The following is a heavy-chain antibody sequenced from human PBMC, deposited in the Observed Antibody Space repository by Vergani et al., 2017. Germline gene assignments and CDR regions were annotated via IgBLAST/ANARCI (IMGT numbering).Heavy chain of an antibody. V-gene: IGHV1-69*06. Sequence: QVQLVQSGAEVKKPGSSVKVSCKASGGTFSSYAISWVRQAPGQGLEWMGGIMPIFGTANYAQKFQGRVTISADKSKSTSYMELSSLRSEDTAVYYCAGGNPGVRFVEWLFRFDPWGQGTLVTVSS. D-gene: IGHD3-3*01. CDR1: GGTFSSYA. CDR2: IMPIFGTA. J-gene: IGHJ5*02. CDR3: AGGNPGVRFVEWLFRFDP.